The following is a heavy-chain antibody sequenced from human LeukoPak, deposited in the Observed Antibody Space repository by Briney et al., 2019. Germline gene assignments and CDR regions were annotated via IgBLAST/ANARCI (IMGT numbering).Heavy chain of an antibody. CDR2: IQQDGSAK. D-gene: IGHD3-10*01. V-gene: IGHV3-7*04. CDR3: ARGGASWFG. J-gene: IGHJ4*02. Sequence: PGGSLRLSCAASGFTFSSDWMNWVRQAPGKGLEWVGNIQQDGSAKYYADSVKGRFTISRDNAKNSLYLQMNSLRAEDTAVYYCARGGASWFGWGQGTLVTVSS. CDR1: GFTFSSDW.